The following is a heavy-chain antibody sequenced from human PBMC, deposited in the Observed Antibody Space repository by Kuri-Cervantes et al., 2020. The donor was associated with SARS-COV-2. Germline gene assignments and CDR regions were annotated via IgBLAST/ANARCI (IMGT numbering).Heavy chain of an antibody. CDR2: IIPILGIV. J-gene: IGHJ4*02. V-gene: IGHV1-69*02. D-gene: IGHD6-19*01. Sequence: KISCKASGGTFSSYTISWVRQAPGQGLEWMGRIIPILGIVNYAQKFQGRVTITAGKSTSTAYMELSSLRSEDTAVYYCASGAVADLFDYWGQGTLVTVSS. CDR1: GGTFSSYT. CDR3: ASGAVADLFDY.